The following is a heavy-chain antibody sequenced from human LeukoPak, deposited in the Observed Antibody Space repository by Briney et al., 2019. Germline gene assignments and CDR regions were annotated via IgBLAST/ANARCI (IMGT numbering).Heavy chain of an antibody. Sequence: SETLSLTCTVSGGSISSYYWSWIRQPPGKGLEWIGSIYYSGSTYYNPSLKSRVTISVDTSKNQFSLKLSSVTAADTAVYYCARHAPSGYCFDYWGQGTLVTVSS. CDR2: IYYSGST. CDR1: GGSISSYY. CDR3: ARHAPSGYCFDY. V-gene: IGHV4-59*05. D-gene: IGHD3-3*01. J-gene: IGHJ4*02.